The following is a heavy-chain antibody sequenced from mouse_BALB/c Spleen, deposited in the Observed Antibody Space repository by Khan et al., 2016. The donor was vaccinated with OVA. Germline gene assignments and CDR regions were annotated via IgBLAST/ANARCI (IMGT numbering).Heavy chain of an antibody. J-gene: IGHJ2*01. CDR2: INPSSGYT. Sequence: QVQLQQSGAELARPGASVKMSCKASGYTFTNYTIHWVKQRPGQGLEWIGYINPSSGYTNYNQNYNDKATLTTDRSSSTAYMQLSWLTSDDSAVYYGVRIPIPPNRFDNWGQGTTLTVSS. CDR1: GYTFTNYT. CDR3: VRIPIPPNRFDN. V-gene: IGHV1-4*01.